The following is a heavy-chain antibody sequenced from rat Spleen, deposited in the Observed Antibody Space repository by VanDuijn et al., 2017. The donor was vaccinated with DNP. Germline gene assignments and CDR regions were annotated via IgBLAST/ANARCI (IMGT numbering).Heavy chain of an antibody. D-gene: IGHD1-1*01. Sequence: EVQLVESGGDLVQPGRSLKLSCVASGSTFNKYWMTWIRQVPGKGLEWVAAINYDGTRTYYRDSVKGRFTISRDNARSILYLQMDSLGSEDTATYYCTRRDSSLLLHGFFDYWGQGVMVTVSS. CDR2: INYDGTRT. J-gene: IGHJ2*01. V-gene: IGHV5-31*01. CDR1: GSTFNKYW. CDR3: TRRDSSLLLHGFFDY.